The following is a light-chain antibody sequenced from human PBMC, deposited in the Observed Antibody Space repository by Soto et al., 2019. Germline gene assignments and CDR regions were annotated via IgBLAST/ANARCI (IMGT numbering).Light chain of an antibody. J-gene: IGKJ1*01. Sequence: DIQMTQSPSTLSASVGDRVTITCRASQSIGTSLSWYQQKPGKAPKLLIYKASSLERGVPSRFSGSGSGTEFTLTISSLQADDFATYYCQQYNTYWTFGQGTKVEIK. V-gene: IGKV1-5*03. CDR1: QSIGTS. CDR2: KAS. CDR3: QQYNTYWT.